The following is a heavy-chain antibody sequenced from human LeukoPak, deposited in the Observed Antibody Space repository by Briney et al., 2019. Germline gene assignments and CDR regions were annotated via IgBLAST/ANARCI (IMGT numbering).Heavy chain of an antibody. CDR3: ARELERATNWFDP. CDR2: MNPNSGNT. D-gene: IGHD1-1*01. Sequence: GASVKVSCKASGYTFTSYDINWVRQATGQGLEWMGWMNPNSGNTGYAQKFQGRVTMTTDTSTSTAYMELRSLRSDDTAVYYCARELERATNWFDPWGQGTLVTVSS. CDR1: GYTFTSYD. V-gene: IGHV1-8*01. J-gene: IGHJ5*02.